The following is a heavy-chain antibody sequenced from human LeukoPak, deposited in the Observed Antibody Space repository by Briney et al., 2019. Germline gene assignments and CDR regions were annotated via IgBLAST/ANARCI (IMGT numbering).Heavy chain of an antibody. CDR1: GFTFSSYW. CDR2: IKQDGNEK. J-gene: IGHJ6*03. Sequence: GGSLRLSCAASGFTFSSYWMSWVRQAPGKGLEWVANIKQDGNEKYYVDSVKGRFTISRDNAKNSLYLQMNSLRAEDTAVYYCARAPRSSGYYSYYYYMDVWGKGTTVTVSS. D-gene: IGHD3-22*01. V-gene: IGHV3-7*01. CDR3: ARAPRSSGYYSYYYYMDV.